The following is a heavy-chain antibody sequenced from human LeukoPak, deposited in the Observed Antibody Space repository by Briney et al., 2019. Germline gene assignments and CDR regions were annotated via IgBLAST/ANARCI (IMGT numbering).Heavy chain of an antibody. CDR3: STIRANRGLTRSWFDP. J-gene: IGHJ5*02. CDR1: GGTFTSYA. V-gene: IGHV1-69*06. D-gene: IGHD7-27*01. Sequence: SVKVSCKASGGTFTSYAISWVRQAPGQGLEWMGGIIPIFGTANYAQESPGRVTFTADNSMSTAYMELSSLRSEDTAVYYCSTIRANRGLTRSWFDPWGQGTLVTVSP. CDR2: IIPIFGTA.